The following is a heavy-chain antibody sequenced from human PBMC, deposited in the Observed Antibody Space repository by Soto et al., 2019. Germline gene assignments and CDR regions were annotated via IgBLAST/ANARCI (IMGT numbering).Heavy chain of an antibody. CDR2: IVVGSGNT. D-gene: IGHD6-19*01. CDR3: AAVSGNSSGWYV. V-gene: IGHV1-58*01. J-gene: IGHJ6*02. Sequence: QMQLVQSGPEVKKPGTSVKVSCKASGFTFTSSAVQWVRQARGQRLEWIGWIVVGSGNTNYAQKFQERVTITRDMSTSTAYMELSSLRSEDTAVYYCAAVSGNSSGWYVWGQGTTVTVSS. CDR1: GFTFTSSA.